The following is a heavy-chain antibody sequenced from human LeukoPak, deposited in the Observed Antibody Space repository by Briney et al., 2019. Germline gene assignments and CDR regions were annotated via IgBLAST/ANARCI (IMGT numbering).Heavy chain of an antibody. Sequence: ASVKVSCKASGYTFTIYGISWVRQAPGQGLEWMGWISAYNGNTNYAQKLQGRVTMTTDTSTSTVYMELRSLRSDDTAVYYCARVSGSYSFDYWGQGTQVTVSS. CDR2: ISAYNGNT. D-gene: IGHD1-26*01. J-gene: IGHJ4*02. CDR1: GYTFTIYG. CDR3: ARVSGSYSFDY. V-gene: IGHV1-18*01.